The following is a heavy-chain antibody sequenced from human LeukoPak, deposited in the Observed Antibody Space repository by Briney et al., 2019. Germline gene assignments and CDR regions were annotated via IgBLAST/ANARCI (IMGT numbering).Heavy chain of an antibody. V-gene: IGHV4-4*02. Sequence: PGGSLRLSCAASGFTFSSYSMNWVRQPPGKGLEWIGEIHHSGTTHYNPSLKSRVSISVDKSKNQFSLTLSSMAAADTALYYCGRNGDYSLDYWGQGTLVTVSS. J-gene: IGHJ4*02. CDR2: IHHSGTT. CDR3: GRNGDYSLDY. CDR1: GFTFSSYSM. D-gene: IGHD2-15*01.